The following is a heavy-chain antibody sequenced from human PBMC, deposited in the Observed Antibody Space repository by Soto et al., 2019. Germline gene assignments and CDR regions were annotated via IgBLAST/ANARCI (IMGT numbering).Heavy chain of an antibody. D-gene: IGHD2-2*01. J-gene: IGHJ1*01. Sequence: QITLKESGPPLVKPTQTLALTCTTSGFSLSTSGVGVGWIRQPPGKALEWLALLFWNGDKRHSPSLKNRLTITKDTSKSQLVLIMTSMDPVDSATYFCAHAYSPPGALAEYFQHWGQGTLVTVSS. V-gene: IGHV2-5*01. CDR3: AHAYSPPGALAEYFQH. CDR1: GFSLSTSGVG. CDR2: LFWNGDK.